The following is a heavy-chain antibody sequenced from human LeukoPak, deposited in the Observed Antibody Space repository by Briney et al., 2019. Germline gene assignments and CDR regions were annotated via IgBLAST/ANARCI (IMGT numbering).Heavy chain of an antibody. CDR1: GFTFDDYA. CDR2: ISGDGGST. V-gene: IGHV3-43*02. J-gene: IGHJ6*02. D-gene: IGHD3-10*01. Sequence: PGGSLILSCAASGFTFDDYAMHWVRQAPGKGLEWVSLISGDGGSTYYADSVKGRFTISRDNSKNSLYLQMNSLRTEDTALYYCAKDFSSGTYYPYYYYGMDVWGQGTTVTVSS. CDR3: AKDFSSGTYYPYYYYGMDV.